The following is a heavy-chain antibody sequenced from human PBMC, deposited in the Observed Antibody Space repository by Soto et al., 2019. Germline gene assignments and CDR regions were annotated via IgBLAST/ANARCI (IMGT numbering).Heavy chain of an antibody. CDR1: GGSFSGYY. J-gene: IGHJ4*02. CDR3: AREYCSGGSCYFDY. CDR2: INHSGST. Sequence: SETLSLTCAVYGGSFSGYYWSWIRQPPGKGLEWIGEINHSGSTNYNPSLKSRVTISVDTSKNQFSLKLSSVTAADTAVYYCAREYCSGGSCYFDYWGQGTLVTVSS. V-gene: IGHV4-34*01. D-gene: IGHD2-15*01.